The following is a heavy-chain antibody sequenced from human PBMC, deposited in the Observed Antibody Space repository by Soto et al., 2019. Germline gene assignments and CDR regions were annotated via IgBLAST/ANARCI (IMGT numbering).Heavy chain of an antibody. J-gene: IGHJ4*02. V-gene: IGHV4-38-2*02. CDR3: GREIYTDFWSGSLPVEY. D-gene: IGHD3-3*01. CDR1: GDSITNGYY. CDR2: IYQTGST. Sequence: PSETLSLTCTVSGDSITNGYYWSLLRQPPGKGLEWMGSIYQTGSTYYNPSIKSRVTISVHTSKNQLSLKLSSVTAADTAVYYCGREIYTDFWSGSLPVEYWGQGALVTVSS.